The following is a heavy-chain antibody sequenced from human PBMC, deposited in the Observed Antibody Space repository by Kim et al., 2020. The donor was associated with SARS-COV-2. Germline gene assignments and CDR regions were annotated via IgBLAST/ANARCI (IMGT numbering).Heavy chain of an antibody. D-gene: IGHD2-15*01. CDR3: AGRYCSGGSCYFSFDY. CDR2: INHSGST. Sequence: SETLSLTCAVYGGSFSGYYWSWIRQPPGKGLEWIGEINHSGSTNYNPSLKSRVTISVDTSKNQFSLKLSSVTAADTAVYYCAGRYCSGGSCYFSFDYWGQGTLVTVSS. J-gene: IGHJ4*02. CDR1: GGSFSGYY. V-gene: IGHV4-34*01.